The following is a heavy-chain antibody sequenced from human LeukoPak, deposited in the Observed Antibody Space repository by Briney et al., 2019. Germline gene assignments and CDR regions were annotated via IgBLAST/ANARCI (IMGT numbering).Heavy chain of an antibody. J-gene: IGHJ4*02. CDR1: GYTFTGYY. CDR3: ARGKQYPFDY. V-gene: IGHV1-18*04. CDR2: ISAYNGNT. Sequence: ASVKVSCKASGYTFTGYYMHWVRQAPGQGLEWMGWISAYNGNTNYAQKLQGRVTMTTDTSTSTAYMELRSLRSDDTAVYYCARGKQYPFDYWGQGTLVTVSS. D-gene: IGHD4-4*01.